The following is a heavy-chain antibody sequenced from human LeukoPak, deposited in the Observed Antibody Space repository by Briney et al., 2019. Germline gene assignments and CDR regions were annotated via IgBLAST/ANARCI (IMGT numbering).Heavy chain of an antibody. CDR1: GFTFSNYA. Sequence: GGSLRLSCAASGFTFSNYAVSWVRQTPGKGLEWVSTVSGGADTTYYADSVKGRFTISRDNPKNTLYLQMNSLRAEDTAVYYCAKGYDILTGPPGYWGQGTLVTVSS. V-gene: IGHV3-23*01. CDR2: VSGGADTT. D-gene: IGHD3-9*01. J-gene: IGHJ4*02. CDR3: AKGYDILTGPPGY.